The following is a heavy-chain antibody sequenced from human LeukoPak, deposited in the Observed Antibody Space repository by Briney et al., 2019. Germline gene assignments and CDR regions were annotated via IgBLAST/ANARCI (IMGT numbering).Heavy chain of an antibody. D-gene: IGHD2-21*01. Sequence: GGSLRLSCAASGFTFSSYWMSWVRQAPGKGLEWVAVISYDGSNKYYADSVKGRFTISRDNSKSTLYLQMNSLRAEDTAVYYCARGGDGILSAVINDAFDIWGQGTMVTVSS. V-gene: IGHV3-30*03. CDR1: GFTFSSYW. CDR3: ARGGDGILSAVINDAFDI. J-gene: IGHJ3*02. CDR2: ISYDGSNK.